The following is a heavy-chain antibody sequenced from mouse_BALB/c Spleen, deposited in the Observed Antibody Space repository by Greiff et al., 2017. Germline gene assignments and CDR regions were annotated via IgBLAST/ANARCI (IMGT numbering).Heavy chain of an antibody. CDR3: ARDEDAMDY. CDR2: ISSGGSYT. V-gene: IGHV5-9-4*01. J-gene: IGHJ4*01. CDR1: GFTFSSYA. Sequence: EVKVVESGGGLVKPGGSLKLSCAASGFTFSSYAMSWVRQSPEKRLEWVAEISSGGSYTYYPDTVTGRFTISRDNAKNTLYLEMSSLRSEDTAMYYCARDEDAMDYWGQGTSVTVSS.